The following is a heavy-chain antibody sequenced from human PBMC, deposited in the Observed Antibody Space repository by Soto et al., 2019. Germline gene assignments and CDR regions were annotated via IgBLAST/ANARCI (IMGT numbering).Heavy chain of an antibody. D-gene: IGHD5-12*01. Sequence: GGSLRLSCAASGFTVSSNYMSWVRQAPGKGLEWVSVIYSGGSTYYADSVKGRFTISRDNSKNTLYLQMNSLRAEDTAVYYCARDSGYARGVFDYWGQGTLVTVSS. J-gene: IGHJ4*02. CDR2: IYSGGST. CDR3: ARDSGYARGVFDY. CDR1: GFTVSSNY. V-gene: IGHV3-66*01.